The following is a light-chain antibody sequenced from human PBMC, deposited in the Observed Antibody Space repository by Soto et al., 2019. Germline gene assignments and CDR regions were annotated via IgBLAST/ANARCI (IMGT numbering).Light chain of an antibody. CDR2: GNT. V-gene: IGLV1-40*01. Sequence: QSVLTQPPSVSGAPGQWVTISGTGSSSNIGSTYDVQWYQQLPGTAPKLLIHGNTNRPSGVPDRFSGSKSGTSASLAITGLQAYDESDYYCQSYDDSLSVHYVFGTGTKLTVL. J-gene: IGLJ1*01. CDR1: SSNIGSTYD. CDR3: QSYDDSLSVHYV.